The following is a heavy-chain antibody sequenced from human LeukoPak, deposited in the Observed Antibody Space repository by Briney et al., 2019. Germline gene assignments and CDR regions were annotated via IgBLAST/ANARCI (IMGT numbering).Heavy chain of an antibody. Sequence: GGSLRLSCAASGFTFSSYTMNWVRQAPGTGLERVSYIRSSSSIIYYADSVKDRFTISRDNAENSLYLQMNNLRAEDTAVYYCARGYSYGLDYWGQGTLVTVSS. CDR2: IRSSSSII. J-gene: IGHJ4*02. D-gene: IGHD5-18*01. V-gene: IGHV3-48*01. CDR1: GFTFSSYT. CDR3: ARGYSYGLDY.